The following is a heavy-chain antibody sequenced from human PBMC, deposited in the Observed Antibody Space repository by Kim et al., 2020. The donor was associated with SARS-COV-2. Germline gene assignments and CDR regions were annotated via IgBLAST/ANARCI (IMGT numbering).Heavy chain of an antibody. D-gene: IGHD7-27*01. V-gene: IGHV3-11*01. Sequence: KGRFTISRDNAKNSRYLQMNSLRAEDTAVYYRAGDKTGAGYYYYGMDVWGQGTTVTVSS. J-gene: IGHJ6*02. CDR3: AGDKTGAGYYYYGMDV.